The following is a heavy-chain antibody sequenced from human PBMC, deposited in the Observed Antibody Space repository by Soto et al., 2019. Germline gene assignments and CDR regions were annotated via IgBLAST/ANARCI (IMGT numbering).Heavy chain of an antibody. D-gene: IGHD5-12*01. CDR3: ARVGGYIGYDGFDT. V-gene: IGHV4-59*01. CDR2: IYYSGSN. Sequence: SETLSRTFTVSGGSISSYYWSWIRQPPGKGLGWIGYIYYSGSNNYNPSLKSRVTISVDTYKNHFSLKLSSVTAADRAVYCCARVGGYIGYDGFDTWGQGTMVTVSS. CDR1: GGSISSYY. J-gene: IGHJ5*02.